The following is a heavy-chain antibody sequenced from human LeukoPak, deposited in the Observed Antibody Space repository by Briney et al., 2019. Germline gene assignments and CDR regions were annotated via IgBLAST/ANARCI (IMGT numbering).Heavy chain of an antibody. CDR3: ARPPKGLRLGELSPPVY. Sequence: ASVKVSCKASGYTFTGYDMHWVRQAPGQGLEWMGWINPNSGGTNYAQKFQGRVTMTRDTSISTAYMELSRLRSDDTAVYYCARPPKGLRLGELSPPVYWGQGTLVTVSS. D-gene: IGHD3-16*02. CDR1: GYTFTGYD. V-gene: IGHV1-2*02. CDR2: INPNSGGT. J-gene: IGHJ4*02.